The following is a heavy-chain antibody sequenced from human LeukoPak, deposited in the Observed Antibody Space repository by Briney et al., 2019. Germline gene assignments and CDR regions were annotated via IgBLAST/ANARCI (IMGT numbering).Heavy chain of an antibody. V-gene: IGHV3-23*01. CDR1: GFTFNNYA. CDR3: AKGLDNGWYDWDY. Sequence: PGGSLRLSCAASGFTFNNYALSWVRQAPGKGLEWVSALSGSAGSTYYADSVKGRFTISRDISKNSLYLQMNSLRAEDTAVYYCAKGLDNGWYDWDYWGQGTLVTVSS. J-gene: IGHJ4*02. D-gene: IGHD6-19*01. CDR2: LSGSAGST.